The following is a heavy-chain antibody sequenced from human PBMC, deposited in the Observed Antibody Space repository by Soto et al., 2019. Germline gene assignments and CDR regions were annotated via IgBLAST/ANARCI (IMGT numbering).Heavy chain of an antibody. V-gene: IGHV4-34*01. CDR3: ARGRKNYYYYYMDV. CDR1: GGSFSGYY. J-gene: IGHJ6*03. Sequence: SETLSLTCAVYGGSFSGYYWSWIRQPPGKGLEWIGEINHSGSTNYNPSLKSRVTISVDTSKNQFSLKLSSVTAADTAVYYCARGRKNYYYYYMDVWGKGTTVTVSS. CDR2: INHSGST.